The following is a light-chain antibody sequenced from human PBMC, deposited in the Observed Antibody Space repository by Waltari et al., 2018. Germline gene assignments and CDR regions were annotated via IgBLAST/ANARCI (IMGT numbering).Light chain of an antibody. J-gene: IGKJ4*01. CDR3: QQCAISPLT. Sequence: EIVLTQSPGTLSLSPGERATLSCRASQTVSKNYLAWYQQKPGQAPSLLIDDASNRDTGIPDRFSGSGSGTDFTLTISRLEPEDFAVYYCQQCAISPLTFGGGTKVEI. V-gene: IGKV3-20*01. CDR2: DAS. CDR1: QTVSKNY.